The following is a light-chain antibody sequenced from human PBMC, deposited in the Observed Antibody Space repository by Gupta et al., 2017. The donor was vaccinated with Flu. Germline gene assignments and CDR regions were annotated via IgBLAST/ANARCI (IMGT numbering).Light chain of an antibody. Sequence: EVVLTQLPGTLTLSPGERATLSCRASQSNSRNYLIWYQKKPGQAPRLLIYGASTRATGIPDRFSGSGSGTDFTLTIRRLEPEDSAVYYCQQYDSAPYTFGHGTKLEIK. CDR3: QQYDSAPYT. CDR2: GAS. J-gene: IGKJ2*01. V-gene: IGKV3-20*01. CDR1: QSNSRNY.